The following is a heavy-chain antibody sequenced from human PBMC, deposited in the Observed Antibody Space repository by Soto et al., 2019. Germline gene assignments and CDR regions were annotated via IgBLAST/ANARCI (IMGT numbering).Heavy chain of an antibody. D-gene: IGHD3-16*02. J-gene: IGHJ4*02. CDR3: ARGDYVWGSYRYTSLDS. Sequence: SETLSLTCAVYGGSFSGYYWSWIRQPPGKGLEWIGEINHSGSTNYNPSLKSRVTISVDTSKNQFSLKLSSVTAADKAVYYCARGDYVWGSYRYTSLDSWGQGTLVT. CDR1: GGSFSGYY. CDR2: INHSGST. V-gene: IGHV4-34*01.